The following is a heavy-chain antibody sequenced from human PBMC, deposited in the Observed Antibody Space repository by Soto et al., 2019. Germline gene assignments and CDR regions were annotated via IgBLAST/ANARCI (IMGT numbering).Heavy chain of an antibody. J-gene: IGHJ6*02. D-gene: IGHD6-19*01. CDR2: IYSVGNT. Sequence: SETLSLTCTVSGASIRSNAYWGWIRQPPGKGLEWIGSIYSVGNTYYNPSLKSGVTISADTSKNQFSLNLISVTAADTAVYYCRRSSRYSTDVWGQGITVTVSS. CDR3: RRSSRYSTDV. CDR1: GASIRSNAY. V-gene: IGHV4-39*01.